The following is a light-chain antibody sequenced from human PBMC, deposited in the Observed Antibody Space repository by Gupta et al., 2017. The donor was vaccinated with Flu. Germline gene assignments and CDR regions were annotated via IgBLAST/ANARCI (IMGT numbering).Light chain of an antibody. CDR3: LQHDTYPLT. V-gene: IGKV1-17*01. CDR2: SAS. J-gene: IGKJ4*01. Sequence: PSSLSASVGDRVTITCRSSQGIGNDLAWFQQRPGKAPRRLIYSASNLQSGVPSRFSGSGSGTEFTLTISSLQPDDFATYYCLQHDTYPLTFGGGTKVQIK. CDR1: QGIGND.